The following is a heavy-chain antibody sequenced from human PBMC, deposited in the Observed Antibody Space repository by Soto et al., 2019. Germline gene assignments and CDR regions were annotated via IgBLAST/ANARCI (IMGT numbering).Heavy chain of an antibody. D-gene: IGHD6-25*01. CDR1: GFTFDDNA. V-gene: IGHV3-9*01. J-gene: IGHJ4*02. Sequence: EVQLVESGGGLVQPGRSLRLSCAASGFTFDDNAMHWVRQSPGKGLEWVSGISWNSGTIAYADSVKGRFTISRDNAQNPLYLQMNRLGAEDTALYYCARDMYFITAAGGGIDDWGQGTLVTVSS. CDR2: ISWNSGTI. CDR3: ARDMYFITAAGGGIDD.